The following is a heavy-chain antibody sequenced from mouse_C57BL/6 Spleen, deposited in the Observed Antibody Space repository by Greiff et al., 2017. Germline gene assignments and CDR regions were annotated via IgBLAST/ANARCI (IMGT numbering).Heavy chain of an antibody. CDR2: IYPGDGDT. J-gene: IGHJ2*01. D-gene: IGHD2-3*01. Sequence: QVQLQQSGAELVKPGASVKISCKASGYAFSSYWMNWVKQRTGKGLEWIGQIYPGDGDTNYNGKFKGKATLTADKSSSTAYMQLSSLTSEDSAVYFCARWGLLYYFDYWGQGTTLTVSS. V-gene: IGHV1-80*01. CDR1: GYAFSSYW. CDR3: ARWGLLYYFDY.